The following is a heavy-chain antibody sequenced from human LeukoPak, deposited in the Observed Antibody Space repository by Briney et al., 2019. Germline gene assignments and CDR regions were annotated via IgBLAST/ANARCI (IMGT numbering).Heavy chain of an antibody. J-gene: IGHJ5*02. CDR2: IDPSDSYT. Sequence: GESLKISCKGSGYSFTSYWISWVRQMPRKGLEWMGRIDPSDSYTNYSPSFQGHVTISADKSISTAYLQWSSLKASDTAMYYCASNNHCTNGVCPHWFDPWGQGTLVTVSS. CDR3: ASNNHCTNGVCPHWFDP. D-gene: IGHD2-8*01. CDR1: GYSFTSYW. V-gene: IGHV5-10-1*01.